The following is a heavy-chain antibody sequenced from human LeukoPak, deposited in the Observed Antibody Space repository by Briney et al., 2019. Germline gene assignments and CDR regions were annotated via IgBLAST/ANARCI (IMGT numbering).Heavy chain of an antibody. V-gene: IGHV4-30-2*01. J-gene: IGHJ4*02. CDR3: ARDGEYSGSFEN. Sequence: TPSQTLSLTCTVSGGSISSGGYYWSWIRQPPGRGLGWIGYIYHSGSTYYNPSLKSRVTISVDTSKNQFSLKLSSVTAADTAVYYCARDGEYSGSFENWGQGTLVTVSS. CDR2: IYHSGST. CDR1: GGSISSGGYY. D-gene: IGHD1-26*01.